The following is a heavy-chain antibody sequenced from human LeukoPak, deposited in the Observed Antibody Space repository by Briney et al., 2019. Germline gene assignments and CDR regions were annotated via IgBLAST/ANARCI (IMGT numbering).Heavy chain of an antibody. CDR2: IYYSGST. V-gene: IGHV4-39*07. CDR1: GGSISSSSYY. J-gene: IGHJ4*02. CDR3: ARGRPRSIAAAGVHFDY. D-gene: IGHD6-13*01. Sequence: SETLSLTCTVSGGSISSSSYYWGWIRQPPGKGLEWIGSIYYSGSTYYNPSLKSRVTISVDTSKNQFSLKLSSVTAADTAVYYCARGRPRSIAAAGVHFDYWGQGTLVTVSS.